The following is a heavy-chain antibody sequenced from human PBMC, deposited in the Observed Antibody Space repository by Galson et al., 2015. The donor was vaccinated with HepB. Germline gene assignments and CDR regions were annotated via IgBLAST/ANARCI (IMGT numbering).Heavy chain of an antibody. J-gene: IGHJ4*02. CDR2: ITKNGDNT. D-gene: IGHD5-12*01. CDR1: GFSFSDYG. CDR3: VKDGTATMTHLDY. V-gene: IGHV3-64D*06. Sequence: SLRLSCAASGFSFSDYGMHWVRQAPGKGLEYVSTITKNGDNTYYADSLKGRFTISRDNSKNTLYLQMSGLRVVDTALYYCVKDGTATMTHLDYWGQGTLVTVSS.